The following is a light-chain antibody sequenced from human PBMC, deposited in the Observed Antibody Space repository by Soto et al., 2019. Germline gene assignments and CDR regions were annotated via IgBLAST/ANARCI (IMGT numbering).Light chain of an antibody. V-gene: IGKV1-33*01. CDR2: DVS. CDR3: QHYDTGPTWT. CDR1: QDISSN. J-gene: IGKJ1*01. Sequence: DIPMTQSPPSLSGFVGDRVSITCQSSQDISSNLNWYQQKAGEAPRLLISDVSTLETGVPSRFSGSGSGTDYTLTIASLQPEDTATYYCQHYDTGPTWTFGQGTKVQI.